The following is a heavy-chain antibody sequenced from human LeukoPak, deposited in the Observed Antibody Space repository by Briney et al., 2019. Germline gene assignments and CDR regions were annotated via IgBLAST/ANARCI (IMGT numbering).Heavy chain of an antibody. V-gene: IGHV4-30-4*01. Sequence: SQTLSLTCTVSGGSISSGDYYWSWIRQPPGKGPEWIGYIYYSGSTFYSPSLKSRVTISVDTSKNQFSLKLSSVTAADTAVYYCASFYQAYYFDYWGQGTLVTVSS. CDR2: IYYSGST. D-gene: IGHD2-21*01. J-gene: IGHJ4*02. CDR1: GGSISSGDYY. CDR3: ASFYQAYYFDY.